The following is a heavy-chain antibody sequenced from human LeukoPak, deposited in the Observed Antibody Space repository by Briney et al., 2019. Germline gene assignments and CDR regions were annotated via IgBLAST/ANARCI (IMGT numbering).Heavy chain of an antibody. CDR3: AGITIFGVDTGADY. J-gene: IGHJ4*02. D-gene: IGHD3-3*01. V-gene: IGHV4-59*11. CDR2: VYYSGST. Sequence: SETLSLTCTVSGDSISSHYWSWIRQPPGKGLEWIGYVYYSGSTYYNPSLKSRVTISVDTSKNQFSLKLSSVTAADTAVYYCAGITIFGVDTGADYWGQGTLVTVSS. CDR1: GDSISSHY.